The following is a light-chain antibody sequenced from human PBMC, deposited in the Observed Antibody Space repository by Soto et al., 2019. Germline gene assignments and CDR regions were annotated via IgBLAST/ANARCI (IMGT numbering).Light chain of an antibody. CDR3: QRYGDSLFT. J-gene: IGKJ2*01. CDR1: QSVVSSH. CDR2: GAS. V-gene: IGKV3-20*01. Sequence: EMVLTQFPGTLSLSPGERATLSCRASQSVVSSHLVWYQQKLGQAPRLLIYGASNRATGTPVRFSGSGSGTEFTLIISSLEPEDSAVYYCQRYGDSLFTFGQGTKVEIK.